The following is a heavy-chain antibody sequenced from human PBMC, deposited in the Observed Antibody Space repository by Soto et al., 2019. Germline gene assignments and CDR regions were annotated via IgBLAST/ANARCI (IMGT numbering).Heavy chain of an antibody. CDR3: ARRQGYDSSGYYYTTSTHDAFDI. Sequence: SETLSLTCTVSGGSIISGGYYWIWIRQHPGKGLEWIGYIYYSGSTYYNPSLKSRVTVSVDTSKNQFSLKLSSVTAADTAVYYCARRQGYDSSGYYYTTSTHDAFDIWGQGTMVTVSS. CDR1: GGSIISGGYY. CDR2: IYYSGST. J-gene: IGHJ3*02. V-gene: IGHV4-31*03. D-gene: IGHD3-22*01.